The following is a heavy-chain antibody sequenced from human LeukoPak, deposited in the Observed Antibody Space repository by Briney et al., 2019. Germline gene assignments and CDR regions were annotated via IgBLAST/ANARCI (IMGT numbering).Heavy chain of an antibody. CDR1: GFTVSSNY. J-gene: IGHJ6*02. CDR2: IYSGGST. CDR3: ARGLTGNYYYGMDV. V-gene: IGHV3-66*01. Sequence: GGSLRLSCAASGFTVSSNYMSWVRQAPGKGLEWVSVIYSGGSTYYADSVKGRFTIPRDNSKNTLYLQMNSLRAEDTAVYYCARGLTGNYYYGMDVWGQGTTVTVSS.